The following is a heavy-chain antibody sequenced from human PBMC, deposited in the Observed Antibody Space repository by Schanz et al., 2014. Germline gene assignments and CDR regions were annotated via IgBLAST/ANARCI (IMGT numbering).Heavy chain of an antibody. J-gene: IGHJ4*02. Sequence: EVQLVESGGGLVQPGGSLKLSCAASGLIFSNYVMSWVRQAPGKGLEWVSTIGTSGGTNYAESVKGRFTISRDNSKNTLYLQMNSLRAEDTAVYYCARGGPAYYFDDWGQGTLVTVSS. V-gene: IGHV3-23*04. CDR1: GLIFSNYV. CDR2: IGTSGGT. CDR3: ARGGPAYYFDD.